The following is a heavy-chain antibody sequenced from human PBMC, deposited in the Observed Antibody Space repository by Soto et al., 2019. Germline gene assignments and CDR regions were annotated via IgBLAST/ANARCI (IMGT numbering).Heavy chain of an antibody. V-gene: IGHV3-30-3*01. J-gene: IGHJ3*02. CDR2: ISYDGSNK. D-gene: IGHD6-19*01. CDR3: ARARGSWLILGACGI. Sequence: PGGSLRLSCAAAGFTFSSYAMHWVRQAPGKGLEWVAVISYDGSNKYYADSMKGRFTISRDNSKNTLYRQMNSLRAEDTAVYYCARARGSWLILGACGIWGRGRMFTV. CDR1: GFTFSSYA.